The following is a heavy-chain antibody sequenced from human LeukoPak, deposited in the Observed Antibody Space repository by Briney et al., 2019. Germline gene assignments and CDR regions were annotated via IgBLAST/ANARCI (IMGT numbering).Heavy chain of an antibody. D-gene: IGHD3-22*01. Sequence: GGSLRLSCAASGFTFDDYAMHWVRQAPGKGLEWVSGISWNSGSIGYADSVKGRFTISRDNAKNSLYLQMNSLRAEDTALYYCAKDTYYYDSSGYFDYWGQGTLVTVSS. J-gene: IGHJ4*02. CDR3: AKDTYYYDSSGYFDY. CDR1: GFTFDDYA. V-gene: IGHV3-9*01. CDR2: ISWNSGSI.